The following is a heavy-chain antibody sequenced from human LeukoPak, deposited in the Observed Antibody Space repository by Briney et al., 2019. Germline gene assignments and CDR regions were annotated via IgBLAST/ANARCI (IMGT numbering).Heavy chain of an antibody. CDR2: ISPDGSTT. J-gene: IGHJ4*02. CDR1: GFTFSSYG. V-gene: IGHV3-74*01. Sequence: GGSLRLSCAASGFTFSSYGMHWVRQAPRKGLVWVSRISPDGSTTGHADSVKGRFTTSRDNAKNTLFLQMNSLRAEDTAVYYCTRDFDFSSAIWGQGTLATVSS. CDR3: TRDFDFSSAI. D-gene: IGHD3-3*01.